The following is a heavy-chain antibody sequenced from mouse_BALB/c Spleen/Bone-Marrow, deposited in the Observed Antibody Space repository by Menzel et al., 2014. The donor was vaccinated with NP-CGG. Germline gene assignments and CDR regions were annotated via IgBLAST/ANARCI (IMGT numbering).Heavy chain of an antibody. CDR1: GYTFTEYI. V-gene: IGHV1-62-2*01. Sequence: QVQLQQSGAELVKPGASVKLSCKASGYTFTEYIIHWIKQRSGQGLEWIGWFFPGSGSIKYNEKFKDKATLTADKSSSIVYMELSRLTSEDSAVYFCARHEDLDIRRRLGAMDYWGQGTSVTVSS. J-gene: IGHJ4*01. CDR2: FFPGSGSI. CDR3: ARHEDLDIRRRLGAMDY. D-gene: IGHD2-12*01.